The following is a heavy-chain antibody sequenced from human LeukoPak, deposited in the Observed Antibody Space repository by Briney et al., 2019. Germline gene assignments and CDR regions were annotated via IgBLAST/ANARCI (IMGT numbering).Heavy chain of an antibody. D-gene: IGHD6-19*01. CDR1: GFSFNGYG. J-gene: IGHJ4*02. CDR3: AKNRQQWLVRPANFDY. Sequence: GRSLRLSCAASGFSFNGYGMHWVRQAPGKGLEWVAGMYDSGGTTSYTWYAGSVKGRFTISRDKFKNTLYLQMNSLRAEDTAVYYCAKNRQQWLVRPANFDYWGQGILVAVSS. CDR2: MYDSGGTT. V-gene: IGHV3-23*01.